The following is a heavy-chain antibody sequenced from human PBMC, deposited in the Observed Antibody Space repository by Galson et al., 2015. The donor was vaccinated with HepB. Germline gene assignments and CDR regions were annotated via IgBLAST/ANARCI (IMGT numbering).Heavy chain of an antibody. CDR2: INAGNGNT. D-gene: IGHD2-2*01. CDR3: ARAFRYCSSTSCYEV. Sequence: VKVSCKASGYTFTSYAMHWVRQAPGQRLEWMGWINAGNGNTKYSQKFQGRVTITRDTSASTAYMELSSLRSEDTAVYYCARAFRYCSSTSCYEVWGQGTLVTVSS. CDR1: GYTFTSYA. V-gene: IGHV1-3*01. J-gene: IGHJ4*02.